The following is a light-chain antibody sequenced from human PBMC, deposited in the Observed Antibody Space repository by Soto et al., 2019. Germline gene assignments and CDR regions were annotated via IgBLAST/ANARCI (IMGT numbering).Light chain of an antibody. CDR2: EVS. CDR1: SSDIGGYYY. Sequence: QSVLTQPASVSGSPRQSITISCTGTSSDIGGYYYVSWYQQRPGKAPKLMIYEVSNRPSGVSNRFSGSKSGNTASLTISGLQAEDEADYYCSSWTSSSTSYVFGTGTKLTVL. J-gene: IGLJ1*01. V-gene: IGLV2-14*01. CDR3: SSWTSSSTSYV.